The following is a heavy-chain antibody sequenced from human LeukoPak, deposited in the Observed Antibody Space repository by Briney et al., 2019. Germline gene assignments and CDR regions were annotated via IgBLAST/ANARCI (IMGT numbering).Heavy chain of an antibody. CDR3: ARSYWKYYFDY. D-gene: IGHD1-26*01. J-gene: IGHJ4*02. CDR2: IKQDGSEK. CDR1: GFTFSSYW. V-gene: IGHV3-7*01. Sequence: PGGSLRLSCAASGFTFSSYWMSWVRQAPGKGLEWVANIKQDGSEKYYVDSVKGRFIISRDNAKNSLYLQMNSLRAEDTAVYYCARSYWKYYFDYWGQGTLVTVSS.